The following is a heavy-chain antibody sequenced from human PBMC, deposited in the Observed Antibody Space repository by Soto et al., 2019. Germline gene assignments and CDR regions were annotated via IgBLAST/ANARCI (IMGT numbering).Heavy chain of an antibody. CDR3: AKDKYYDFWSGYYRGGMDV. V-gene: IGHV3-9*01. CDR2: ISWNSGSI. CDR1: GFTFDDYA. J-gene: IGHJ6*02. Sequence: ESVGGLVQPGRSLRLSCAASGFTFDDYAMHWVRQAPGKGLEWVSGISWNSGSIGYADSVKGRFTISRDNAKNSLYLQMNSLRAEDTALYYCAKDKYYDFWSGYYRGGMDVWGQGTTVTVSS. D-gene: IGHD3-3*01.